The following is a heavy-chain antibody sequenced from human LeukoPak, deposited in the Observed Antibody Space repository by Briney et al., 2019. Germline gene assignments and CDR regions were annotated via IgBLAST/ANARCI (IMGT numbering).Heavy chain of an antibody. J-gene: IGHJ6*02. CDR2: ISAYNGNT. CDR1: GYTFTTYK. V-gene: IGHV1-18*04. Sequence: ASVKVSCKASGYTFTTYKMHWVRQAPGQGLEWMGWISAYNGNTNYAQKLQGRVTMTTDTSTSTAYMELRSLRSDDTAVYYCARDPPRIVVVVAATNYYGMDVWGQGTTVTVSS. D-gene: IGHD2-15*01. CDR3: ARDPPRIVVVVAATNYYGMDV.